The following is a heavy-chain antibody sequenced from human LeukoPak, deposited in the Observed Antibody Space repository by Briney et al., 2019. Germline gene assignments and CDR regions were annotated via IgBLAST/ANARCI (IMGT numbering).Heavy chain of an antibody. D-gene: IGHD3-9*01. CDR3: ARERGNYDILTDYYEGNCFDP. CDR1: GYTFTCYY. Sequence: ASVKVSCKASGYTFTCYYMHWVRQAPGQGLEWMGWINPNSGGTNYAQKFQGRVTMTRDTSISTAYMELNRLRSDDTAVYYCARERGNYDILTDYYEGNCFDPWGQGTLVTVSS. V-gene: IGHV1-2*02. CDR2: INPNSGGT. J-gene: IGHJ5*02.